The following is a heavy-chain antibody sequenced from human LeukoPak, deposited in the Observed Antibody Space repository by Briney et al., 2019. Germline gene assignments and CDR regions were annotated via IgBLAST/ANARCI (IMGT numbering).Heavy chain of an antibody. Sequence: SETLSLTCTVSGGSVSSSSYYWGWIRQPPGKGLEWIGSIYYSGSTYYNPSLKSRVSISVDTSKNQFSLKLSSVTAADTAVYYCARVSVGAIDYWGQGTLVTVSS. V-gene: IGHV4-39*07. CDR1: GGSVSSSSYY. J-gene: IGHJ4*02. CDR3: ARVSVGAIDY. D-gene: IGHD1-26*01. CDR2: IYYSGST.